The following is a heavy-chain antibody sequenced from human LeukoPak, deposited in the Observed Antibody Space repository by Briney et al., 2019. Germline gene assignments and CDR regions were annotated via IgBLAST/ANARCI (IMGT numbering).Heavy chain of an antibody. D-gene: IGHD2-2*01. V-gene: IGHV3-23*01. Sequence: PGGSLRLSCAASGFTFSSYAMSWVRQAPGKGLEWVSAISGSGGSTYYADSVKGRFTISRDNSKNTLYLQMNSLIAEDTAVYYCASLGVYCSSTSCYDYYYYYMDVWGKGTTVTVSS. J-gene: IGHJ6*03. CDR3: ASLGVYCSSTSCYDYYYYYMDV. CDR2: ISGSGGST. CDR1: GFTFSSYA.